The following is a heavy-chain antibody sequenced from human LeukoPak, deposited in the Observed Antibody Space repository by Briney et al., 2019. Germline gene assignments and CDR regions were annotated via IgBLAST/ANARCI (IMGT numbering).Heavy chain of an antibody. CDR1: GGTFSSYA. V-gene: IGHV1-69*06. Sequence: ASVKVSCRASGGTFSSYAISWVRQAPGQGLEWMGGISPIFGTANYAQKFQGRVTITADKSTSTAYMELSSLRSEDTAVYYCARDLGCSGGSCYGLDYWGQGTLVTVSS. D-gene: IGHD2-15*01. J-gene: IGHJ4*02. CDR2: ISPIFGTA. CDR3: ARDLGCSGGSCYGLDY.